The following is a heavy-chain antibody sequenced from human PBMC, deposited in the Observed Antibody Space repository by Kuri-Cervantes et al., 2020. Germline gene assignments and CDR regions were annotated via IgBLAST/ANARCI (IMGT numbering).Heavy chain of an antibody. J-gene: IGHJ6*02. D-gene: IGHD5-12*01. CDR1: GFIFSSYG. Sequence: GGSLRLSCAASGFIFSSYGTHWVRQAPGKGLEWVAVISYDGSNKYYADSVKGRFTISRDNSKNTLYLQMNSLRAEDTAVYYCARIRLGAIVATMRDGMDVWGQGTTVTVSS. CDR2: ISYDGSNK. V-gene: IGHV3-30*03. CDR3: ARIRLGAIVATMRDGMDV.